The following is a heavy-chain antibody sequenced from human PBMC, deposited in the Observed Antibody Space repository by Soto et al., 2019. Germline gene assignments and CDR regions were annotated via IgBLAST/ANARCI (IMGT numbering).Heavy chain of an antibody. J-gene: IGHJ4*02. D-gene: IGHD6-19*01. CDR1: GFTFSSYA. CDR3: ARRSSGWYFDY. CDR2: ISGSGGST. Sequence: EVQLLESGGGLVQPGGSLRLSCAASGFTFSSYAMSWVRQAPVKGLEWVSAISGSGGSTYYADSVKGRFTISRDNSKNTLDLQMNSLRAEDTAVYYCARRSSGWYFDYWGQGTLVTVSS. V-gene: IGHV3-23*01.